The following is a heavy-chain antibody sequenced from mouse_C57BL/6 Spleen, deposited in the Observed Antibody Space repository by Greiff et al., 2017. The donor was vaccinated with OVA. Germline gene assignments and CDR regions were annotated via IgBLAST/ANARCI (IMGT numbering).Heavy chain of an antibody. V-gene: IGHV1-50*01. CDR1: GYTFTSYW. CDR3: ARRGYDGDYYAMDY. J-gene: IGHJ4*01. Sequence: VQLQQPGAELVKPGASVKLSCKASGYTFTSYWMQWVKQRPGQGLEWIGEFDPSDSYTNYNQKFKGKATLTVDTSSSTAYMQLSSLTSEDSAVYYCARRGYDGDYYAMDYWGQGTSVTVSS. CDR2: FDPSDSYT. D-gene: IGHD2-2*01.